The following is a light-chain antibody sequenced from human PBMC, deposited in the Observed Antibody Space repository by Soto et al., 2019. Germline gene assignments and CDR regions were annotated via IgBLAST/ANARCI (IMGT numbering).Light chain of an antibody. V-gene: IGKV3-20*01. Sequence: IVLTQAPGKLSLSQGEGATLSCSAIQSLSSNYLAWHQRKPGQAPRLLIYGASSRATGIPDRFSGSGSGTDFTLTISRLEPEDFAVYYCQQYGSSPPVTCGGGHKVAIK. CDR2: GAS. J-gene: IGKJ4*01. CDR1: QSLSSNY. CDR3: QQYGSSPPVT.